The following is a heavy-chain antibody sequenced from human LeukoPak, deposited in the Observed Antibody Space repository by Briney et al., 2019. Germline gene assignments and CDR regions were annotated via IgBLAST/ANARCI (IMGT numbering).Heavy chain of an antibody. CDR3: ANEIRPNDY. CDR1: EFDFSTRA. J-gene: IGHJ4*02. Sequence: GGSLRLSCAASEFDFSTRAMTWVRQAPGKGLEWVSAISISGTKTYYADSVKGRFTISRDNSKNTLYLQMYSLRAEDTAVYYCANEIRPNDYWGQGTLVTVSS. D-gene: IGHD4-17*01. CDR2: ISISGTKT. V-gene: IGHV3-23*01.